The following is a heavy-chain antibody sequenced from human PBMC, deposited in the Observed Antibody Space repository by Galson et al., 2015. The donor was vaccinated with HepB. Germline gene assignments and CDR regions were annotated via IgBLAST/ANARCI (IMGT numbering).Heavy chain of an antibody. D-gene: IGHD3-10*01. CDR3: ARIRGNYYGSGSWALDH. J-gene: IGHJ4*02. Sequence: PALVKPTQTLTLTCTFSGFSLSTSGMCVNWIRQPPGKALEWLALIDWDDDKYYSTSLKTRLTISKDTSKNQVVLTMTNMDPVDTATYYCARIRGNYYGSGSWALDHWGQGTLVTVSS. CDR2: IDWDDDK. CDR1: GFSLSTSGMC. V-gene: IGHV2-70*01.